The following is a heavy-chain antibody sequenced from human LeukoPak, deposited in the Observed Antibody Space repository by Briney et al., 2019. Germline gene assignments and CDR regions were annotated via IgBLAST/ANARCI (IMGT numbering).Heavy chain of an antibody. V-gene: IGHV1-69*04. J-gene: IGHJ6*02. CDR3: ARGLGYYYYGMDV. CDR2: IIPILGIA. CDR1: GGTFSSYA. Sequence: GASVKVSCKASGGTFSSYAIIWVRQAPGQGLEWMGRIIPILGIANYAQKFQGRVTITADKSTSTAYMELSSLRSEDTAVYYCARGLGYYYYGMDVWGQGTTVTVSS. D-gene: IGHD3-16*01.